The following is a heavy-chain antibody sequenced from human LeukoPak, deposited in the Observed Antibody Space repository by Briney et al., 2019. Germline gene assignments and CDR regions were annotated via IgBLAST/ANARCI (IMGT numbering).Heavy chain of an antibody. CDR3: ARATSFRGVMTLRVDAFDI. CDR1: GYSISSGYY. V-gene: IGHV4-38-2*01. Sequence: SETLPLTCAVSGYSISSGYYWGWIRQPPGKGLEWIGSIYHSGSTYYNPSLKSRVTISVDTSNNQFSLKLSSVTAADTAVYYCARATSFRGVMTLRVDAFDIWGQGTMVTVSS. D-gene: IGHD3-16*01. CDR2: IYHSGST. J-gene: IGHJ3*02.